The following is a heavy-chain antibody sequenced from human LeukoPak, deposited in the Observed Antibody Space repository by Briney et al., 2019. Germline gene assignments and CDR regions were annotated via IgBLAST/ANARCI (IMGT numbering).Heavy chain of an antibody. J-gene: IGHJ1*01. V-gene: IGHV3-23*01. Sequence: GGSLRLSCAGSGFTFSNYAMIWVRQAPGKGLEWVSAITGSGGNRVYADSVKGRFTISRDNYKNTLYLQMNSLRGEDTALYYCAKDPNGDYIGAFDFQRWGQGTQVTVSS. CDR3: AKDPNGDYIGAFDFQR. D-gene: IGHD2-21*02. CDR1: GFTFSNYA. CDR2: ITGSGGNR.